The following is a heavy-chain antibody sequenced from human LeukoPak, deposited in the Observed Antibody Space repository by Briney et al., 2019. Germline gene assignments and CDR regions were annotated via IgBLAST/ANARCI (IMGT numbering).Heavy chain of an antibody. D-gene: IGHD3-3*01. V-gene: IGHV1-46*01. CDR1: GYTFTSYY. CDR3: ARGDLEWLLPGPIFDY. J-gene: IGHJ4*02. CDR2: INPSGGST. Sequence: GASVKVSCKASGYTFTSYYMHWVRQAPGQGLEWMGIINPSGGSTSYAQKFQGRVTMTRDTSASTVYMELSSLRSEDTAVYYCARGDLEWLLPGPIFDYWGQGTLVTVSS.